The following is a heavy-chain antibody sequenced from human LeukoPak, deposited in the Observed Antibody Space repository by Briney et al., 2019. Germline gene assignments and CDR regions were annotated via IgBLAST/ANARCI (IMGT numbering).Heavy chain of an antibody. D-gene: IGHD2-15*01. Sequence: PGGSLRLSCAASGFTFGSYSMNWVRQAPGKGLEWVSSISSSSSYIYYADSVKGRFTISRDNAKNSLYLQMNSLRAEDTAVYYCARAVYCSGGGCFWYFDLWGRGTLVTVSS. J-gene: IGHJ2*01. CDR3: ARAVYCSGGGCFWYFDL. V-gene: IGHV3-21*01. CDR2: ISSSSSYI. CDR1: GFTFGSYS.